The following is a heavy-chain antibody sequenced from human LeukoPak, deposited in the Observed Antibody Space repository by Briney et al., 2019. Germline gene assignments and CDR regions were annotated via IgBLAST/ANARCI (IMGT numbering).Heavy chain of an antibody. J-gene: IGHJ3*02. V-gene: IGHV1-8*01. CDR1: GYTFTSYD. CDR3: AAIMVVTAGVAFNI. CDR2: MSPNSDNR. D-gene: IGHD2-21*02. Sequence: ASVKVSCKASGYTFTSYDINWVRQATGQGLEWMGWMSPNSDNRGYEQNFQGGVTMTMDTSISTAYMELSSLRSEDTAVYYCAAIMVVTAGVAFNIWGQGTMVTVSS.